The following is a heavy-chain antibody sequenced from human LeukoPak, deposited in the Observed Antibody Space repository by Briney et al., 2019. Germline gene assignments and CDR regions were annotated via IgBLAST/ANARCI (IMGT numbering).Heavy chain of an antibody. Sequence: PGGSLRLSCAASGFTFCSYIMNSGREAPGKGLECVSSISSNSSYIYYADSVKGRFTISRDNAKNSLYLQMNSLRAEETAVYYCARGSSTAYYFDYWGQGTLVTVSS. J-gene: IGHJ4*02. CDR1: GFTFCSYI. CDR2: ISSNSSYI. V-gene: IGHV3-21*01. CDR3: ARGSSTAYYFDY. D-gene: IGHD2-2*01.